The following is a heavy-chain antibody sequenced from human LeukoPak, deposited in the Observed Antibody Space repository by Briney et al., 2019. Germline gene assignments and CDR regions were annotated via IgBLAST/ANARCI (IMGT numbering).Heavy chain of an antibody. Sequence: GGTLRLSCAASGFTFTNYAMSWVRQAPGKGLEWVSAISSSGGNTYYLDSVKGRFTISRDNSKNTLYLQMNSLRAEDTAVYYCARSLSSRFSGPRRPYYFDYWGQGTLVTVSS. CDR2: ISSSGGNT. CDR1: GFTFTNYA. D-gene: IGHD3-16*02. J-gene: IGHJ4*02. V-gene: IGHV3-23*01. CDR3: ARSLSSRFSGPRRPYYFDY.